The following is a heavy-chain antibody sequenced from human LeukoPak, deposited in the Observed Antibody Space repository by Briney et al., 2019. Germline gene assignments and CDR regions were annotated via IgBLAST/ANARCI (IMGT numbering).Heavy chain of an antibody. V-gene: IGHV3-66*01. J-gene: IGHJ5*02. D-gene: IGHD4-17*01. CDR2: IYSGGST. Sequence: GGSLRLSCAASGFTVSSNYMSWVRQAPGKGLEWVSVIYSGGSTYYADSVKGRFTNSRDNSKNTLYLQMNSLRAEDTAVYYCASLSTVTRGFDPWGQGTLVTVSS. CDR1: GFTVSSNY. CDR3: ASLSTVTRGFDP.